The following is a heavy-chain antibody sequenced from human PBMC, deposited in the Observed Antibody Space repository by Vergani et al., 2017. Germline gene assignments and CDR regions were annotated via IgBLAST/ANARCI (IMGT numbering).Heavy chain of an antibody. CDR2: INPNSGGT. J-gene: IGHJ4*02. D-gene: IGHD6-13*01. CDR1: GYTFTGYY. V-gene: IGHV1-2*02. CDR3: ATTRPGIAAAGLFDY. Sequence: QVQLVQSGAEVKKPGASVKVSCKASGYTFTGYYIHWVRQAPGQGLEWMGWINPNSGGTNYAQKFQGRVTMTRDTSISTAYMELSRRRSNDTAVYYCATTRPGIAAAGLFDYWGQGSLVTVSS.